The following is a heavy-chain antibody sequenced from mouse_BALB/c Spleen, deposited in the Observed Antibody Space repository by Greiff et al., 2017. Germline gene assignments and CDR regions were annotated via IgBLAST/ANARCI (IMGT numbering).Heavy chain of an antibody. CDR2: ILPGSGST. CDR1: GYTFSRYW. J-gene: IGHJ4*01. Sequence: VKLMESGAELMKPGASVKISCKATGYTFSRYWIEWVKQRPGHGLEWIGEILPGSGSTNYNEKFKGKATFTADTSSNTAYMQLSSLTSEDSAVYYCARYYRYDYYAMDYWGQGTSVTVSS. D-gene: IGHD2-14*01. V-gene: IGHV1-9*01. CDR3: ARYYRYDYYAMDY.